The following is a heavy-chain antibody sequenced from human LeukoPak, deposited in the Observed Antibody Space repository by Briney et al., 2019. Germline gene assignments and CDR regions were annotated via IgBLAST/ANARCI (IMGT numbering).Heavy chain of an antibody. D-gene: IGHD1-26*01. CDR1: GGSMSDYY. CDR2: LYYSGNT. Sequence: SETLSLTCTVSGGSMSDYYWSWIRQSPVRGLEWIGYLYYSGNTNYNPSLKSRLTTSRDMAKNQFSLKLSSVTSADTAVYYCARGEYEDLVDNWGQGTLVTVSS. CDR3: ARGEYEDLVDN. V-gene: IGHV4-59*01. J-gene: IGHJ4*02.